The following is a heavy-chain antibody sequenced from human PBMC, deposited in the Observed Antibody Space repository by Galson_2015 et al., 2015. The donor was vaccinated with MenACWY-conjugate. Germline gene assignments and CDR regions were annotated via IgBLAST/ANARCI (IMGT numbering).Heavy chain of an antibody. Sequence: SLRLSCAASGFIFNTYWMHWVRQAPGKGLVWVSRINPGGSSTTYADSVKDRFTISRGSAKNTLYLQMNSLRPEDTAVFYCAKTRGASFYFDSWGQGTLVTVSS. CDR1: GFIFNTYW. CDR2: INPGGSST. CDR3: AKTRGASFYFDS. D-gene: IGHD1-26*01. V-gene: IGHV3-74*01. J-gene: IGHJ4*02.